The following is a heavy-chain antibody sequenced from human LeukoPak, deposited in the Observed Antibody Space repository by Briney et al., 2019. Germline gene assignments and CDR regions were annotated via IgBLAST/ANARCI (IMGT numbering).Heavy chain of an antibody. CDR3: ARGTQTYYDKAPVDY. Sequence: SETLSLTCAVYGGSFSGYYWSWIRQPPGKGLEWFGEINHSGSTNYNPSLKSRVTISVDTSKSQFSLKLSSVTAADTAVYYCARGTQTYYDKAPVDYWGQGTLVTVSS. D-gene: IGHD3-22*01. V-gene: IGHV4-34*01. J-gene: IGHJ4*02. CDR2: INHSGST. CDR1: GGSFSGYY.